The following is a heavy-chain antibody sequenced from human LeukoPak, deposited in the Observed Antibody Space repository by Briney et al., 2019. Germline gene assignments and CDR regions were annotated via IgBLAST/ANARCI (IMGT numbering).Heavy chain of an antibody. D-gene: IGHD5-24*01. J-gene: IGHJ4*02. CDR1: GGSISSSNW. Sequence: SETLSLTCAVSGGSISSSNWWSWIRQPPGRGLEWIGDISYAGSTNSNPSLKSRITMSVDTSKKQFSLKLRSVTAADTAVFYCARSAYNYASGYYYDYWGQGTLVTVSS. V-gene: IGHV4-4*02. CDR3: ARSAYNYASGYYYDY. CDR2: ISYAGST.